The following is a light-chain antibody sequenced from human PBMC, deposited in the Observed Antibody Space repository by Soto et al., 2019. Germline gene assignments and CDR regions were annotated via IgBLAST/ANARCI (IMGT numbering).Light chain of an antibody. J-gene: IGKJ5*01. CDR1: QSVTSNY. CDR3: QHYDSLPIT. V-gene: IGKV3-20*01. Sequence: EIVLTQSPGTLSLSPGERATLSCRASQSVTSNYLAWYQQKPGQAPRILIFAASSRATGIPDRFSGSGSGTDFTLTISRLEPEDFAVFYCQHYDSLPITFGQGTRLEIK. CDR2: AAS.